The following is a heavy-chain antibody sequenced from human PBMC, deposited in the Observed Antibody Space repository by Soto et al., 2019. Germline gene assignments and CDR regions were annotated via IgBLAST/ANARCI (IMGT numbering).Heavy chain of an antibody. V-gene: IGHV1-18*01. D-gene: IGHD6-25*01. CDR2: ISAYNGNT. CDR3: TRVRRLVGFFYYYMDV. CDR1: GYTFTNYG. J-gene: IGHJ6*03. Sequence: QVPLLQSGAEVKKPGASVKVSCKASGYTFTNYGITWVRQAPGQGLEWMGWISAYNGNTHYTQRLQGRVTMTTDMSTITAYMVLRRLRSDDTAVYYCTRVRRLVGFFYYYMDVWGKMTTVTVSS.